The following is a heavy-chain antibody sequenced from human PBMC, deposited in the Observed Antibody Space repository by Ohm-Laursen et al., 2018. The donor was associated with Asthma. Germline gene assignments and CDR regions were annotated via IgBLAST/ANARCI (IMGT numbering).Heavy chain of an antibody. CDR2: GGSYYDGGLK. CDR3: ARDVMEWYLPAFDF. J-gene: IGHJ4*02. Sequence: SSLRLSCAASGFTLRSYAMHWVRQAPGKGLEWVAVGGSYYDGGLKYYADSVNGRFTVSRDDSKNTLYLQMNSLRPDDTAVYYCARDVMEWYLPAFDFWGQGTLVTVSS. CDR1: GFTLRSYA. V-gene: IGHV3-30-3*01. D-gene: IGHD3-3*01.